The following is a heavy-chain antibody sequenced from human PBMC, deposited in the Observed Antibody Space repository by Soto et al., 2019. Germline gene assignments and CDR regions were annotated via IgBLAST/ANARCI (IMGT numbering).Heavy chain of an antibody. CDR2: IKSKAHGGTT. CDR1: DLILSEAW. Sequence: EVQLEESGGGLIKPGESLTLPGAASDLILSEAWRKWVGQAQGKGLEWVGGIKSKAHGGTTDYAAPLKGRFTILRDDSKNTLYLQMNSLQTEDTAMYYCASYRDSSGLRRYDYWGQGALVTVSS. V-gene: IGHV3-15*07. D-gene: IGHD3-22*01. J-gene: IGHJ4*02. CDR3: ASYRDSSGLRRYDY.